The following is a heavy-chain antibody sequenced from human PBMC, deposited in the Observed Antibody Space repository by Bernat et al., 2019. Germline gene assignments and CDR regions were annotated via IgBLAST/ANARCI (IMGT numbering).Heavy chain of an antibody. J-gene: IGHJ4*02. CDR2: ISSSRSYT. V-gene: IGHV3-11*05. CDR1: GFTFSDYY. Sequence: QVQLVESGGGLVKPGGSLRLSCAASGFTFSDYYMSWIRQAPGKGLEWVSYISSSRSYTNYADSVKGRFTISRDNAKNSLYLQMNSLRAEDTAVYYCARARGYCSGGSCYYDFDYWGQGTLVTVSS. D-gene: IGHD2-15*01. CDR3: ARARGYCSGGSCYYDFDY.